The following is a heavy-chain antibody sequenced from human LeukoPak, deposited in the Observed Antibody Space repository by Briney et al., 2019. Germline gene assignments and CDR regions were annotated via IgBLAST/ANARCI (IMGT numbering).Heavy chain of an antibody. V-gene: IGHV4-39*07. Sequence: SETLSLTCTVSGGSISSSSYYWGWIRQPPGKGLEWIGSIYYSGSTYYNPSLKSRVTISVDTSKNQFSLKLSSVTAADTAVYYCARLSNSWRYYYYYMDVWGKGTTVTVSS. CDR2: IYYSGST. CDR3: ARLSNSWRYYYYYMDV. D-gene: IGHD6-13*01. J-gene: IGHJ6*03. CDR1: GGSISSSSYY.